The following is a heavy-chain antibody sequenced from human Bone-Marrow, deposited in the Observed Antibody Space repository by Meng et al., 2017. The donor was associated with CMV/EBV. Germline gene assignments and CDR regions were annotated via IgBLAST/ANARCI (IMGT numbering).Heavy chain of an antibody. J-gene: IGHJ6*02. V-gene: IGHV1-69*05. Sequence: SVKVSCKASGGTFSSYAISWVRQAPGQGLEWMGGIIPIFGIANYAQKFQGRVTITTDESTSTAYMELSSLRSEDTAVYYCARDLTAARPPTYYYGMEVWGQGPTVTVSS. D-gene: IGHD6-6*01. CDR1: GGTFSSYA. CDR2: IIPIFGIA. CDR3: ARDLTAARPPTYYYGMEV.